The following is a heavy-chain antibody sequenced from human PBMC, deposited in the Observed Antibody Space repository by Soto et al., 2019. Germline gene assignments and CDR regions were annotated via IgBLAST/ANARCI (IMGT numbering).Heavy chain of an antibody. Sequence: QVQLQESGPGLVKPSQTLSLTCTVSGGSISSGGYYWSWIRQHPGKGLEWIGYIYYSGSTYYNPSLESRVTISVDTSKNQFSLKLSSVTAADTAVYYCARIPVRELSLRLSYYYMDVWGKGTTVTVSS. CDR3: ARIPVRELSLRLSYYYMDV. CDR1: GGSISSGGYY. D-gene: IGHD3-16*02. J-gene: IGHJ6*03. V-gene: IGHV4-31*03. CDR2: IYYSGST.